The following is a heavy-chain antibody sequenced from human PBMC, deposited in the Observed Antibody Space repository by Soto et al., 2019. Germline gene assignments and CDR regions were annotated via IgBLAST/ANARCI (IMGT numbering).Heavy chain of an antibody. V-gene: IGHV4-39*02. CDR3: ARPQFSGTYHDTFNI. CDR2: VYYSENT. J-gene: IGHJ3*02. CDR1: GTSISSSTYY. Sequence: PSETLSLTCTVSGTSISSSTYYWGWNRQPPGKGLEWIGSVYYSENTYYNPSLKSRVTISVDTSKNLFSLKLTSVTAADTAMYYCARPQFSGTYHDTFNIWGRGTMVTVS. D-gene: IGHD1-26*01.